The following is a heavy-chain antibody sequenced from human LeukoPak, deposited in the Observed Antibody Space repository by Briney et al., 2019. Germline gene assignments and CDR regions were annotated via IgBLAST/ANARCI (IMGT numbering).Heavy chain of an antibody. J-gene: IGHJ4*02. Sequence: PGGSLRLSCAASGFTFSTYSMTWVRQAPGKGLEWVSHISSSSNTIYSADSVKGRFTISRDNAKNSLYLQMNSLRAEDTAVYYCARVYYGSGNLYYFDYWGQGTLVTVSS. CDR2: ISSSSNTI. D-gene: IGHD3-10*01. V-gene: IGHV3-48*01. CDR1: GFTFSTYS. CDR3: ARVYYGSGNLYYFDY.